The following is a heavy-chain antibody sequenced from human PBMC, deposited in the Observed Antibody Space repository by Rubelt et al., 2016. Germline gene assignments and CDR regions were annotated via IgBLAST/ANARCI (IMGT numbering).Heavy chain of an antibody. Sequence: QLQLQESGPGLVKPSETLSLTCTVSGGSISSSRYYWGWIRQPPGKGLEWIGSVFYSGTTYYNASLQSRVTISVDTSKNQFSLKWSSVTAADTAVYYCARPRLPDYYTTFDYWGQGSLVTVSS. CDR2: VFYSGTT. CDR1: GGSISSSRYY. D-gene: IGHD3-9*01. V-gene: IGHV4-39*01. J-gene: IGHJ4*02. CDR3: ARPRLPDYYTTFDY.